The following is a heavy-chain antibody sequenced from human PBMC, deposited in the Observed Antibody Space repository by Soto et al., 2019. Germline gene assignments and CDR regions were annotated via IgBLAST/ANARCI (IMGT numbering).Heavy chain of an antibody. D-gene: IGHD2-8*02. CDR2: ISDGGTTI. CDR1: GFIFSDYE. J-gene: IGHJ3*01. CDR3: VKEYCTGGTCFDAFDL. V-gene: IGHV3-48*03. Sequence: EAELVESGGGLVQPGGSLTLSCAASGFIFSDYEVDWVRQAPGRGPEWISYISDGGTTIYYAASVKGRFTISRDDAKKSLYLHMNNLRLDDTAIYFCVKEYCTGGTCFDAFDLWGQGTVVTVSS.